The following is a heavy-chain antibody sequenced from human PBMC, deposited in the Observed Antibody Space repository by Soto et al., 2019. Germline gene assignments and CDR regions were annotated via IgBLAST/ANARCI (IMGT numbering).Heavy chain of an antibody. V-gene: IGHV3-33*01. CDR1: GFTFSSYG. CDR3: AIYLGRVPISPSTVF. CDR2: IWYDGSNK. D-gene: IGHD3-9*01. Sequence: PRGSLRLSCAASGFTFSSYGMHWVRQAPGKGLEWVAVIWYDGSNKYYADSVKGRFTISRDNSKNTLYLQMNSLRAEDTAVYYCAIYLGRVPISPSTVFCGQGPL. J-gene: IGHJ4*02.